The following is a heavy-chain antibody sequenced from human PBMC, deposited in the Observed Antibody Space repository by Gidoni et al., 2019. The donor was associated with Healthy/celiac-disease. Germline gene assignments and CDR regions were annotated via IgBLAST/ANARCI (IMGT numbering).Heavy chain of an antibody. CDR1: GCSISSGSYY. CDR3: ARDLGIAARFDAFDI. D-gene: IGHD6-6*01. V-gene: IGHV4-61*02. CDR2: IYTSGST. Sequence: QVQLQESGPGLVKPSQTLSLTCTVSGCSISSGSYYWSWIRQPAGKGLEWIGRIYTSGSTNYNPSLNGRVTISVDTSKNQFSLKLSSVTAADTAVYYCARDLGIAARFDAFDIWGQGTMVTVSS. J-gene: IGHJ3*02.